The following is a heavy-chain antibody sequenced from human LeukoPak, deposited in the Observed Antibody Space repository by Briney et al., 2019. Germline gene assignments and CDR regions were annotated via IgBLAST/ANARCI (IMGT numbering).Heavy chain of an antibody. CDR2: ISSSSSTI. CDR3: ARDLSGGYLH. J-gene: IGHJ4*02. D-gene: IGHD6-25*01. V-gene: IGHV3-48*01. CDR1: GFTFNNYV. Sequence: AGGSLRLSCAASGFTFNNYVMNWVRQAPGKGLEWVSYISSSSSTIYYADSVKGRFTISRDNAKNSLYLQMNSLRAEDTAVYYCARDLSGGYLHWGQGTLVTVSS.